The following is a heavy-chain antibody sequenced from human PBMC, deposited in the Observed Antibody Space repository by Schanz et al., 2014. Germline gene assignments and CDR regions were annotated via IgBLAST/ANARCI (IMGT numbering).Heavy chain of an antibody. CDR1: GFTVSSNY. CDR3: AKALKPYIASRNGLDV. D-gene: IGHD3-16*01. Sequence: VQLVESGGGVVQPGRSLRLSCAVSGFTVSSNYMSWVRQAPGKGLEWVAYIKHDGSEKYHVDSVKGRFTISRDNSKNTLYLQMNSLRPDDTAVYYCAKALKPYIASRNGLDVWGHGTTVTVSS. J-gene: IGHJ6*02. CDR2: IKHDGSEK. V-gene: IGHV3-7*01.